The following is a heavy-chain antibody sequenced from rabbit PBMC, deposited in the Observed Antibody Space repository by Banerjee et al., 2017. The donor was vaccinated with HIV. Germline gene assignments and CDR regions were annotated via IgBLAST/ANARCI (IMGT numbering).Heavy chain of an antibody. J-gene: IGHJ6*01. CDR2: IYGGTRGIT. D-gene: IGHD6-1*01. CDR1: GFSLSSFYY. CDR3: ARESGGPIYGGYAYAPYGMDL. Sequence: QSLEESGGDLVKPGASLTLTCTASGFSLSSFYYMCWVRQAPGKGLEWIACIYGGTRGITFYATWAKGRITISKTSPTTVTLQMTSLTVADTATYLCARESGGPIYGGYAYAPYGMDLWGPGTLVTVS. V-gene: IGHV1S40*01.